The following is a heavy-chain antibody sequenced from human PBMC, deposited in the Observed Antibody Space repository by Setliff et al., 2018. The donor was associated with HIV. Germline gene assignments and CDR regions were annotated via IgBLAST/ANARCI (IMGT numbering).Heavy chain of an antibody. CDR1: GAPISSGT. D-gene: IGHD3-16*01. J-gene: IGHJ3*02. Sequence: SETLSLTCIVSGAPISSGTWSWIRQPPGKGLQWIGFIYNTETTNYNPSLKSRVTISVDTSKNQFSLKLSSVTAADTAVYYCARGAYDYVWGSSPNGAFDIWGQGTMVTVSS. CDR3: ARGAYDYVWGSSPNGAFDI. V-gene: IGHV4-4*08. CDR2: IYNTETT.